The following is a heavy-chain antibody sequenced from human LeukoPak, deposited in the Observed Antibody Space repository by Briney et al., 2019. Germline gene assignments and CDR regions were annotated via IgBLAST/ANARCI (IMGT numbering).Heavy chain of an antibody. J-gene: IGHJ4*02. Sequence: PGGSLRLSCAASGFTFSSYAMSWVRQAPGKGLEWVSAISGSGGSTYYADSVKGRFTISRDNSKNTLYLQMNSLRAEDTAVYYCAKLGYCSGGSCYSGNPDYWGQGTLVTVSS. V-gene: IGHV3-23*01. CDR1: GFTFSSYA. CDR2: ISGSGGST. D-gene: IGHD2-15*01. CDR3: AKLGYCSGGSCYSGNPDY.